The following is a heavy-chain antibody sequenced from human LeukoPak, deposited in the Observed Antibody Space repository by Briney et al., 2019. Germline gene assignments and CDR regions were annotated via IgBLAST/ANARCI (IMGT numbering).Heavy chain of an antibody. CDR2: INHSGST. CDR3: ARGGGSYYEDY. D-gene: IGHD1-26*01. CDR1: GGSFSGYY. V-gene: IGHV4-34*01. Sequence: SETLSLTCGVYGGSFSGYYWSWIRQSPGKGLEWIGEINHSGSTNYNPSLKSRVSISVDTSKNQFSLKVSSVTAADTAVYYCARGGGSYYEDYWGQGTLVTVSS. J-gene: IGHJ4*02.